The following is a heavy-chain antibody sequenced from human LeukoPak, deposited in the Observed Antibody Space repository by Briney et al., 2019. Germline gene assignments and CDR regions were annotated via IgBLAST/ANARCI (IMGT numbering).Heavy chain of an antibody. J-gene: IGHJ4*02. Sequence: GGSLRLSCAASGFTFSSYAMSWVRQAPGKGLEWVSAISGSGGSAGSTYYADPVKGRFTISRDNSKNTLYLQMNSLRAEDSAVYHCAKDQQNYYGNTGLDYWGQGTLVTVSS. CDR3: AKDQQNYYGNTGLDY. V-gene: IGHV3-23*01. CDR2: ISGSGGSAGST. D-gene: IGHD3-10*01. CDR1: GFTFSSYA.